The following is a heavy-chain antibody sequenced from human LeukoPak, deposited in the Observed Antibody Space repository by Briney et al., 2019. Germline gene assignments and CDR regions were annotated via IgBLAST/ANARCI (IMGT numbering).Heavy chain of an antibody. CDR3: AKDLPLGYWPRTPLVLNYFDP. J-gene: IGHJ5*02. CDR2: ISASGGST. Sequence: GGSLRLSCAASGFTFSSFAMTWVRQAPGKGLEWVSLISASGGSTYYADSMQGRFTVSRDNSKNTLYLHIDSLRAEDTAVYYCAKDLPLGYWPRTPLVLNYFDPWGQGTLVTVST. V-gene: IGHV3-23*01. D-gene: IGHD2-15*01. CDR1: GFTFSSFA.